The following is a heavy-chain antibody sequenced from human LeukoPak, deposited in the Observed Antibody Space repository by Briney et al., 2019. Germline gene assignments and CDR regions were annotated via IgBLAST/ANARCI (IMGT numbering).Heavy chain of an antibody. CDR1: GFTFDDYG. V-gene: IGHV3-20*04. J-gene: IGHJ4*02. D-gene: IGHD3-10*01. Sequence: GGSLRLSCAASGFTFDDYGMSWVPQAPGKGLEWVSGINWNGGSTGYADSVKGRFTISRDNAKNSLYLQMNSLRAEDTALYYCARGYYGSGSYFHYFDYWGQGTLVTVSS. CDR3: ARGYYGSGSYFHYFDY. CDR2: INWNGGST.